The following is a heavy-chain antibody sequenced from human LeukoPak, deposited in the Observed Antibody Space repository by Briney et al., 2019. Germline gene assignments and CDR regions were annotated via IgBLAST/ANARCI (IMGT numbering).Heavy chain of an antibody. J-gene: IGHJ5*02. D-gene: IGHD2-15*01. CDR3: ARSGYCSGGRCYSGYWFDP. CDR2: INPSGDST. V-gene: IGHV1-46*01. CDR1: VYTFSSYY. Sequence: GASVKVSCTASVYTFSSYYIHWVRQAPGQGLEWMGIINPSGDSTTYAQKFQGRVTMTRDTSTSTVYMELSSLRSEDTAVYYCARSGYCSGGRCYSGYWFDPWGQGTLVTVPS.